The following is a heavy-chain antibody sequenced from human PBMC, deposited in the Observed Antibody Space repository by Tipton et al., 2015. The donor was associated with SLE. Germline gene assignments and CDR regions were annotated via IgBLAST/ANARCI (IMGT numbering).Heavy chain of an antibody. D-gene: IGHD3-22*01. Sequence: SLRLSCAASGFTFKDYGMTWVRQVSGKGLEWVSSLSGSGAATYYADSMKGRFTISRDNSKNTLYLEMNGLRAEDTALYYCAKEYYYDSAGREIDFWGQGTLVTVSS. V-gene: IGHV3-23*01. CDR2: LSGSGAAT. CDR3: AKEYYYDSAGREIDF. CDR1: GFTFKDYG. J-gene: IGHJ4*02.